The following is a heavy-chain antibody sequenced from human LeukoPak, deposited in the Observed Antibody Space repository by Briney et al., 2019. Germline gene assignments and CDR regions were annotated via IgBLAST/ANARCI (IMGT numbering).Heavy chain of an antibody. CDR1: EFTLSTYS. V-gene: IGHV3-48*01. CDR3: ARAPRGDEIWFDP. J-gene: IGHJ5*02. D-gene: IGHD5-24*01. Sequence: GGSLRLSCTASEFTLSTYSMNWLRQAPGKGLEWIAYIGYRNSPIHYADSVKGRFTISRDQAKNSLDLQMNSLRAEDTALYYCARAPRGDEIWFDPWGQGTLVIVSS. CDR2: IGYRNSPI.